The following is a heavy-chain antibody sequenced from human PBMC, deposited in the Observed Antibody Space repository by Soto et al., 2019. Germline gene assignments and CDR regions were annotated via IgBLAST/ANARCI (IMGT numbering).Heavy chain of an antibody. CDR2: ISSNGGST. D-gene: IGHD2-15*01. CDR3: ARGYCSGGSCRGFYWYFDL. V-gene: IGHV3-64*01. J-gene: IGHJ2*01. Sequence: GGSLRLSCAASGFTFSSYAMHWVRQAPGKGLEYVSAISSNGGSTYYANSVKGRFTISRDNSKNTLYLQVGSLRAEDMAVYYCARGYCSGGSCRGFYWYFDLWGRGTLVTVSS. CDR1: GFTFSSYA.